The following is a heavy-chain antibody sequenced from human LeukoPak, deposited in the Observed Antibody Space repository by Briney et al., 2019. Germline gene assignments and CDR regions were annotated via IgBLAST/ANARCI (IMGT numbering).Heavy chain of an antibody. CDR3: AGDCLDTADAFDI. Sequence: GGPLQTSCKASGFRFTNYWIGRVRQIPGKGREWMGIIYPCDSDTRYSPSFQGKVTISAYKSSSTTYLQWRSLKASDTAMYYSAGDCLDTADAFDIWGQERLVIVSA. V-gene: IGHV5-51*01. J-gene: IGHJ3*02. CDR1: GFRFTNYW. CDR2: IYPCDSDT. D-gene: IGHD2-21*02.